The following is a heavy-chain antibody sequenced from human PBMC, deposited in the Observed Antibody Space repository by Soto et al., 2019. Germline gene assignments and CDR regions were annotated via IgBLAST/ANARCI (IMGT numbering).Heavy chain of an antibody. CDR1: GGSFSGYY. CDR3: ATMVRGVINPFDY. Sequence: SETLSLTCAVYGGSFSGYYWSWIRQPPGKGLEWIGEINHSGSTNYNPSLKSRVTISVDTSKNQFSLKLSSVTAADTAVYYCATMVRGVINPFDYWGQGTLVTVSS. J-gene: IGHJ4*02. D-gene: IGHD3-10*01. V-gene: IGHV4-34*01. CDR2: INHSGST.